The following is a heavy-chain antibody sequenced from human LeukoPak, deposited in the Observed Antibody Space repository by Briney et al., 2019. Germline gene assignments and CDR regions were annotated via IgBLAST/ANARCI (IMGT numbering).Heavy chain of an antibody. CDR2: ISLAGQT. V-gene: IGHV4/OR15-8*02. D-gene: IGHD1-26*01. CDR3: SRESGPFCPFGY. J-gene: IGHJ4*02. Sequence: SETLSLTCGVSGGSISGTNWWSWVRQPPGQGLEWIGEISLAGQTNYNPSLNGRVTMSLDKSSNQLSLHLTSVTAADTATYFCSRESGPFCPFGYWGQGTLVSVSS. CDR1: GGSISGTNW.